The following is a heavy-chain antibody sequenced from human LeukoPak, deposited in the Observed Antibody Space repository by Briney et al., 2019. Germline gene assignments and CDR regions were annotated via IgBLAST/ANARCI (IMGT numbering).Heavy chain of an antibody. D-gene: IGHD6-6*01. CDR2: IFAGDSDT. Sequence: GESLKISCKGSGFTFTTSWIAWVRQLPGKGLEWMGVIFAGDSDTLYSPSLQGQVTFSADKSISTAYLQWSSLKASDTAMYYCARHGKIAARTSDFDYWGQGTLVTVSS. CDR3: ARHGKIAARTSDFDY. J-gene: IGHJ4*02. V-gene: IGHV5-51*01. CDR1: GFTFTTSW.